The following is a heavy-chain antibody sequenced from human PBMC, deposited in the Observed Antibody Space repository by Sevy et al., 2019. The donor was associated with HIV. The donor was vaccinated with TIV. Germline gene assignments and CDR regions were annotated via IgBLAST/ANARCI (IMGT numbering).Heavy chain of an antibody. J-gene: IGHJ4*02. CDR2: ISSNGGRT. Sequence: GGSLRLSCAASGFSFSSYALHWVRQAPGKGLEYVSAISSNGGRTYYADSVKGRFTISRDNSKNTLYLQMGSLRAEDMGVYYSAREGVGGYSYSLDYWGQGTLVTVSS. D-gene: IGHD5-18*01. CDR3: AREGVGGYSYSLDY. V-gene: IGHV3-64*02. CDR1: GFSFSSYA.